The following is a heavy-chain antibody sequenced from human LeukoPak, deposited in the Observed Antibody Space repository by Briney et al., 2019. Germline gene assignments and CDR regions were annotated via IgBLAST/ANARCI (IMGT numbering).Heavy chain of an antibody. CDR2: INHSGST. V-gene: IGHV4-34*01. J-gene: IGHJ4*02. CDR1: GGSFSGYY. D-gene: IGHD3-22*01. CDR3: ARGQAGYYDSSGYVD. Sequence: PSETLSLTCAVYGGSFSGYYWSWIRQPPGKGLEWIGEINHSGSTNYNPSLKSRVTISVDTSKNQFSLKLSSVTAADTAVYYCARGQAGYYDSSGYVDWGQGTLVTVSS.